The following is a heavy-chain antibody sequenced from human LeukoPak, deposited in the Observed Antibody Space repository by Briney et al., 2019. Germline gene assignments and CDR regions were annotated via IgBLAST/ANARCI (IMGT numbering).Heavy chain of an antibody. CDR1: GYSISSGYY. J-gene: IGHJ4*02. CDR3: ARDLLQWYYDFWSGNPKYYFDY. CDR2: IYHSGST. V-gene: IGHV4-38-2*02. Sequence: SETLSLTCTVSGYSISSGYYWGWIRQPPGKGLEWIGSIYHSGSTYYNPSLKSRVTISVDTSKNQFSLKLSSVTAADTAVYYCARDLLQWYYDFWSGNPKYYFDYWGQGTLVTVSS. D-gene: IGHD3-3*01.